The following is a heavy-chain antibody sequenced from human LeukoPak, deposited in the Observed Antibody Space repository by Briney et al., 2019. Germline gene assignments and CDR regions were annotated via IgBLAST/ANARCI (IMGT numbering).Heavy chain of an antibody. CDR2: ISGSGGST. J-gene: IGHJ4*02. D-gene: IGHD3-9*01. CDR3: VKRNDILTGSTTYYFDS. Sequence: GGSLRLSCAASGFTFSTYTMNWVRQAPGKGLEWVSGISGSGGSTYYADSVKGRFTISRDNSNNTLYLQMNSLGAEDTAVYYCVKRNDILTGSTTYYFDSWGQGTLVTVSS. V-gene: IGHV3-23*01. CDR1: GFTFSTYT.